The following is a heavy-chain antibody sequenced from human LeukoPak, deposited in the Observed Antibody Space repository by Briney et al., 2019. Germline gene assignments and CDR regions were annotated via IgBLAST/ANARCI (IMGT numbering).Heavy chain of an antibody. CDR2: IYYSGST. D-gene: IGHD6-19*01. J-gene: IGHJ4*02. V-gene: IGHV4-59*01. CDR1: GGSINSFY. Sequence: SETLSLTCTVSGGSINSFYWSWIRQPPGKGLEWIGYIYYSGSTNYNPSLKSRVTISVDTSKNQFSLKLSSVTAADTAVYYCARELYSSGWGVDYWGQGTLVTVSS. CDR3: ARELYSSGWGVDY.